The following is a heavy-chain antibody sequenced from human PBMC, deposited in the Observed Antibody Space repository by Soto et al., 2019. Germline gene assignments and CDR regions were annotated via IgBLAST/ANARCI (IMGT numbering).Heavy chain of an antibody. CDR2: IYYSGST. Sequence: QVQLQESGPGLVKPSETLSLTCTVSGGSISSYYWSWIRQPPGKGLEWIGYIYYSGSTNYNPSLKSRVTISVDTSKNQFSLKRSSVTAADTAVYYCARGGDYVYWYFDLWGRGTLVTVSS. V-gene: IGHV4-59*01. J-gene: IGHJ2*01. D-gene: IGHD4-17*01. CDR3: ARGGDYVYWYFDL. CDR1: GGSISSYY.